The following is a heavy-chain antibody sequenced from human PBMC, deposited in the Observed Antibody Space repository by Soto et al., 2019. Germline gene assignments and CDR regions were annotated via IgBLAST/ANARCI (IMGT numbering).Heavy chain of an antibody. CDR3: AAYSGWSFDY. V-gene: IGHV3-23*01. J-gene: IGHJ4*02. D-gene: IGHD6-19*01. CDR1: GFPFSTYA. Sequence: PGGSLRLSCAASGFPFSTYAMSWVRQAPGRGLEWVSALIGSGYNTYYADSVRGRFTISRDNSKNTLYLQMSSLRVEDTAVYYCAAYSGWSFDYWGQGTLVTVSS. CDR2: LIGSGYNT.